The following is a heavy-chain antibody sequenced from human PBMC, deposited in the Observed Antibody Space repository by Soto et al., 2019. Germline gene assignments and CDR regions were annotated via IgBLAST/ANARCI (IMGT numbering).Heavy chain of an antibody. V-gene: IGHV3-74*01. Sequence: EVQLVESGGTLVQRGGSLRLSCAASGFTFSSYWMQWVRQAPGKRLVWVSRINSEGTTTTYADSVKGRFTISRDNAKNTLFLQMNSLRAEDTAVYYCGRAPGGTGIVDYWGQGTLVNVSS. CDR2: INSEGTTT. CDR1: GFTFSSYW. D-gene: IGHD7-27*01. J-gene: IGHJ4*02. CDR3: GRAPGGTGIVDY.